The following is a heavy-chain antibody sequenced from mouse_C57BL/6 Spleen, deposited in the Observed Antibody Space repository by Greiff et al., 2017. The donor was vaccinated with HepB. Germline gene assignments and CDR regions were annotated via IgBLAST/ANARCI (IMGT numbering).Heavy chain of an antibody. D-gene: IGHD1-1*01. CDR1: GFNIKDYY. CDR3: TPYYYGSSPAWFAY. CDR2: IDPEDGDT. Sequence: EVQLKESGAELVRPGASVKLSCTASGFNIKDYYMHWVKQRPEQGLEWIGRIDPEDGDTEYAPKFQGKATMTADTSSNTAYLQLSSLTSEDTAVYYCTPYYYGSSPAWFAYWGQGTLVTVSA. V-gene: IGHV14-1*01. J-gene: IGHJ3*01.